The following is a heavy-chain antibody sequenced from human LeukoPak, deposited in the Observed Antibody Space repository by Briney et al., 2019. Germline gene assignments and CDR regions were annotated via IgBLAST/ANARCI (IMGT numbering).Heavy chain of an antibody. CDR3: ARVGSSWYVYYGMDV. J-gene: IGHJ6*02. Sequence: SETLSLTCTVSGGSISSYYWSWIRQPPGKGLEWIGYIYYSGSTNYNPSLKSRVTISVDTSKNQFSLKLSSVTAADTAVYYCARVGSSWYVYYGMDVWGQGTTVTVSS. CDR1: GGSISSYY. CDR2: IYYSGST. V-gene: IGHV4-59*01. D-gene: IGHD6-13*01.